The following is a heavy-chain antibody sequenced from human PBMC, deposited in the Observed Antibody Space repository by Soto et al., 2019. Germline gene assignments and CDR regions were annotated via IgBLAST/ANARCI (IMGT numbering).Heavy chain of an antibody. Sequence: EVQLVESGGGSIQTGGSLRLSCAASGFTFSSYNMNWVRQAPGKGLEWISYISSTGSTTYYADSVKGRFTTSRDNAKNSLFLQMNSLRDEDTAVYYSAREARGFDYWGQGTLVTVSS. CDR3: AREARGFDY. CDR2: ISSTGSTT. V-gene: IGHV3-48*02. J-gene: IGHJ4*02. CDR1: GFTFSSYN. D-gene: IGHD3-10*01.